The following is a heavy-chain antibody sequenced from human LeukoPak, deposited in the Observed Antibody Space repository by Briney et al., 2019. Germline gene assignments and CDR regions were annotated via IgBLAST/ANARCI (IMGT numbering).Heavy chain of an antibody. CDR2: IYSDGSTT. CDR3: ARDGSLPDY. Sequence: GGSLRLSCVASGFTFSSYWMHWVRQAPGKGLVWVSRIYSDGSTTSYADSVKGRFTISSDNAKNTLYLQMNSLRAEDTAVYYCARDGSLPDYWGQGTLVTVSS. V-gene: IGHV3-74*01. J-gene: IGHJ4*02. CDR1: GFTFSSYW.